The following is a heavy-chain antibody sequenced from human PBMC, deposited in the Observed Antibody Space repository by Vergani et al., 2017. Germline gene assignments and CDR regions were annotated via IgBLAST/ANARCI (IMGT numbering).Heavy chain of an antibody. V-gene: IGHV4-59*01. CDR1: GGSISSYY. Sequence: QVQLQESGPGLVKPSETLSLTCTVSGGSISSYYWSWLRQPPGKGLEWIGYIYYSGSTNYNPSLKSRVTISVDTSKNQFSLKLSSVTAADTAVYYCARVGPVVPAAMDYDAFDIWGQGTMVTVSS. CDR2: IYYSGST. D-gene: IGHD2-2*01. J-gene: IGHJ3*02. CDR3: ARVGPVVPAAMDYDAFDI.